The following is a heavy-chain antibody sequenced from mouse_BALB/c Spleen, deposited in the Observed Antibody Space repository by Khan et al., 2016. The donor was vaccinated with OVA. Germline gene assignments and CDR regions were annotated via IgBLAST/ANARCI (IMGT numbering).Heavy chain of an antibody. CDR1: GYTFTSYW. CDR2: TNPTNGRT. CDR3: ARIMKIVATYFDY. J-gene: IGHJ2*01. Sequence: SGAELVKAGASVKMSCKASGYTFTSYWMHWVKQRLGQGLEWFAETNPTNGRTYYNEKFTSKATLTVDKSSSTAYMLLSGQTFEDSAVYYFARIMKIVATYFDYWGQGTTLTVSS. V-gene: IGHV1S81*02. D-gene: IGHD1-1*01.